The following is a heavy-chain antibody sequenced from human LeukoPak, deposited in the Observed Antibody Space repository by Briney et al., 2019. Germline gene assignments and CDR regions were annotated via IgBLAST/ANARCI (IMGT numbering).Heavy chain of an antibody. D-gene: IGHD6-6*01. CDR1: GGTFTNYA. CDR3: ARPDKAAQSGPFDY. CDR2: IIPMYGTP. V-gene: IGHV1-69*05. J-gene: IGHJ4*02. Sequence: ASVKVSCKASGGTFTNYAISWVRQAPGQGLEWMGGIIPMYGTPSYAQNFQGKVTITTDESTSTSYLELNSLRSEDTAVYYCARPDKAAQSGPFDYWGQGTLVIVSS.